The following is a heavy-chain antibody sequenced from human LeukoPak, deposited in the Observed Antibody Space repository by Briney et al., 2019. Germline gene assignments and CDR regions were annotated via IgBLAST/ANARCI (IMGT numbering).Heavy chain of an antibody. J-gene: IGHJ4*02. CDR2: ISGSGGST. CDR3: AKVAEYYYDSSGYYWGYFDY. V-gene: IGHV3-23*01. D-gene: IGHD3-22*01. CDR1: GFTFSSYA. Sequence: GGSLRLSCAASGFTFSSYAMSWVRQAPGKGLEWVSAISGSGGSTYYADSVKGRFTISRDNSKNTLYLQMNSLRAEDTAVYYCAKVAEYYYDSSGYYWGYFDYWGQGTLVTVSS.